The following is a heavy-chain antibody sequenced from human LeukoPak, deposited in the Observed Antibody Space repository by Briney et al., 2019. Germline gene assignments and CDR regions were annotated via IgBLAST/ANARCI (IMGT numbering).Heavy chain of an antibody. D-gene: IGHD3-10*01. J-gene: IGHJ6*03. V-gene: IGHV1-69*05. Sequence: SVKVSCKASGGTFSSYAISWVRQAPGQGLEWMGGIIPIFGTANYAQKFQGRVTITTDESTSTAYMELSSLRSEDTAVYYCARGKKRYYGSGSYDVVYYYYMDVWGKGTTVTVSS. CDR1: GGTFSSYA. CDR2: IIPIFGTA. CDR3: ARGKKRYYGSGSYDVVYYYYMDV.